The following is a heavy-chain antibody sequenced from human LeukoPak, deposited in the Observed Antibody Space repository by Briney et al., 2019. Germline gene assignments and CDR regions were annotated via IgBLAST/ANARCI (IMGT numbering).Heavy chain of an antibody. CDR3: ACSRGEALGPFDY. V-gene: IGHV3-30*02. Sequence: GGSLRLSCAASGFTFSSYGMHWVRQAPGKGLEWVAFIRYDGSNKYYADSVKGRFTISRDNSKNTLYLQMNSLRAEDTAVYYCACSRGEALGPFDYWGQGTLVTVSS. CDR2: IRYDGSNK. J-gene: IGHJ4*02. CDR1: GFTFSSYG. D-gene: IGHD3-16*01.